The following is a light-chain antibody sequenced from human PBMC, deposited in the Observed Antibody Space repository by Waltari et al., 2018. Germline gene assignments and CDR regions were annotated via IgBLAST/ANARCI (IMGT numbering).Light chain of an antibody. Sequence: QSALTQPASVSGSPGQSITISCTGTSSDVGNYQPVPWYQQHPGKAPKLMIYAVSKRPSGVSDRFSGSKSGDMASLTISGLQPEDEAEYFCSSYAGSSKGVFGGGTKVTVL. CDR3: SSYAGSSKGV. CDR1: SSDVGNYQP. V-gene: IGLV2-23*02. CDR2: AVS. J-gene: IGLJ2*01.